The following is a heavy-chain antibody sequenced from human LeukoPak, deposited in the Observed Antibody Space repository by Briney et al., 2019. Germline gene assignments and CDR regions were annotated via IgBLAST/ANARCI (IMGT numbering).Heavy chain of an antibody. J-gene: IGHJ5*02. D-gene: IGHD3/OR15-3a*01. CDR1: GFTFSSYW. Sequence: PGGSLRLSCAASGFTFSSYWMTWVRQAPGKGPEWVSSIGNSGATTFYADSVKGRFTISRDISKNTLYLQMGSLRAEDTAIYYCAKGGIKRFGLVPDWFDPWGLGTLVTVSS. CDR2: IGNSGATT. CDR3: AKGGIKRFGLVPDWFDP. V-gene: IGHV3-23*01.